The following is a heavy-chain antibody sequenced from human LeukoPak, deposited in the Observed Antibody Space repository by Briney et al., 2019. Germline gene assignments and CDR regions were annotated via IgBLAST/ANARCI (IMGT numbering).Heavy chain of an antibody. CDR2: INTDGSTT. CDR1: GFTFSNYW. V-gene: IGHV3-74*01. Sequence: GGSLRLSCAASGFTFSNYWMHWVRQAPGKGLVWVSRINTDGSTTTYADSVKGRFTISRDNAKNTLYLQMNSLRAEDTAVYYCARQSILTGYYRGSYYYGLDVWGQGTTVTVSS. CDR3: ARQSILTGYYRGSYYYGLDV. J-gene: IGHJ6*02. D-gene: IGHD3-9*01.